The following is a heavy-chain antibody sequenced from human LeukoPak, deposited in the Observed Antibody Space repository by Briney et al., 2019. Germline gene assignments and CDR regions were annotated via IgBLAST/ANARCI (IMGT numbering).Heavy chain of an antibody. D-gene: IGHD1-26*01. CDR3: ARGDVGAHGRVFDY. V-gene: IGHV4-59*01. Sequence: NTSETLSLTCTVSGGSISSYYWSWIRQPPGKGLEWIGYIYYSGSTNYNPSLKSRGTISVDTSKNQFSLKLSSVTAADTAVYYCARGDVGAHGRVFDYWGQGTLVTVSS. CDR2: IYYSGST. CDR1: GGSISSYY. J-gene: IGHJ4*02.